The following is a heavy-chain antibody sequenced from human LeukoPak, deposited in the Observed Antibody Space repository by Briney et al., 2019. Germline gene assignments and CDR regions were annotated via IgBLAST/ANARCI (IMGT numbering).Heavy chain of an antibody. D-gene: IGHD1-26*01. J-gene: IGHJ4*02. CDR2: IKEDESAK. CDR3: ARDVGGSLDY. V-gene: IGHV3-7*01. Sequence: GGSLRLSCAASGFTFSTYWMAWVRQAPGKGLEWVANIKEDESAKHQADSVKGRFTISRDNAQNSVYLQMSSRRGEDTAVYYCARDVGGSLDYWGQGTLVTVSS. CDR1: GFTFSTYW.